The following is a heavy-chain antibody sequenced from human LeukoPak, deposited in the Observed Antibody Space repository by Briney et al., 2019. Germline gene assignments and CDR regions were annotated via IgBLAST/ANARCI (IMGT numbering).Heavy chain of an antibody. V-gene: IGHV1-69*06. CDR2: IIPIFGTA. D-gene: IGHD4-17*01. CDR1: GGTFSSYA. J-gene: IGHJ6*03. Sequence: SVKVSCKASGGTFSSYAISWVRQAPGQGLEWMGGIIPIFGTANYAQKFQGRVTITADKSTSTAYMELSSLRSEDTAVYYCARPGYDYGDSYYYYYMDVWGKGTMVTVSS. CDR3: ARPGYDYGDSYYYYYMDV.